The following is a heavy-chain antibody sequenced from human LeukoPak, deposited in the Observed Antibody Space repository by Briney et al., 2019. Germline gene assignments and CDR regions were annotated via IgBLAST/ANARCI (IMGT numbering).Heavy chain of an antibody. Sequence: SETLSLTCTVSGGSISSGDHFWSWIRQHPGKVLEWIGYYSGSTYYNPSIKSRVTTTVDTTNNQFSLKLTSVTAADTAVYYCTREVPRSASYPDNWGQGTLVTVSP. CDR2: YSGST. J-gene: IGHJ4*02. CDR1: GGSISSGDHF. CDR3: TREVPRSASYPDN. V-gene: IGHV4-30-4*01. D-gene: IGHD2-15*01.